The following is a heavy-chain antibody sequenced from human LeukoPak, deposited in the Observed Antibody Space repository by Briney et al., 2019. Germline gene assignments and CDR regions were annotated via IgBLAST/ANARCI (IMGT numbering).Heavy chain of an antibody. CDR3: AKYSGSYYYPPNWDS. J-gene: IGHJ4*02. Sequence: SGGSLRLSCAASGFTFSSYWMSWVRQAPGKGLEWVANINKDGGEKYYVDSVKGRFTISRDNAKNSLYLQMNSLRAEDTAVYYCAKYSGSYYYPPNWDSWGQGTLVTVSS. D-gene: IGHD1-26*01. V-gene: IGHV3-7*03. CDR2: INKDGGEK. CDR1: GFTFSSYW.